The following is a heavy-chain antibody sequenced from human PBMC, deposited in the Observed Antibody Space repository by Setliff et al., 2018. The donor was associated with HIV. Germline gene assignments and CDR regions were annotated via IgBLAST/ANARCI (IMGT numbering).Heavy chain of an antibody. J-gene: IGHJ4*02. CDR1: GYTLTELS. CDR3: ATAKEVWLAEGGFDY. D-gene: IGHD6-19*01. CDR2: FDPEDGDT. V-gene: IGHV1-24*01. Sequence: WASVKVSCKVSGYTLTELSMHWVRQASGKGFEWMGRFDPEDGDTLYAHKFQGRVTMTEDTSTDTAYLELSGLKSDDTAVYYCATAKEVWLAEGGFDYWGQGTQVTVSS.